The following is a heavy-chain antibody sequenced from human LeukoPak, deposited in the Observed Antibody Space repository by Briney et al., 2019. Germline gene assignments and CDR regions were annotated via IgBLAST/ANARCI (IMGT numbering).Heavy chain of an antibody. D-gene: IGHD3-22*01. Sequence: PGGSLTLSCAASGFTFSSYAMSWVRQAPGKGLEWVSAISGSGGSTYYADSVKGRFTISRDNSKNTLYLQMNSLRAEDTAVYYCAKSPTDYYDSSGYNHYFDYWGQGTLVTVSS. CDR3: AKSPTDYYDSSGYNHYFDY. CDR1: GFTFSSYA. J-gene: IGHJ4*02. V-gene: IGHV3-23*01. CDR2: ISGSGGST.